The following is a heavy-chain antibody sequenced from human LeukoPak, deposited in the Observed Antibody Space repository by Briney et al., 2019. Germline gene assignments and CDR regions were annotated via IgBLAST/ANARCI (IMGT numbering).Heavy chain of an antibody. J-gene: IGHJ6*03. D-gene: IGHD3-22*01. CDR3: AKDKYYYDSSYYYYTDV. V-gene: IGHV3-7*01. Sequence: PGGSLRLSCAASGFTFSSYWMSWVRQAPGKGLEWVANIKQDGSEKYYVDSVKGRFTISRDNSKNTLYLQMNSLRAEDTAVYYCAKDKYYYDSSYYYYTDVWGKGTTVTISS. CDR2: IKQDGSEK. CDR1: GFTFSSYW.